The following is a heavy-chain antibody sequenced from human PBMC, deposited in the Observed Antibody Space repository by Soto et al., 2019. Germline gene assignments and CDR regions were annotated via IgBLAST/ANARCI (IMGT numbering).Heavy chain of an antibody. V-gene: IGHV1-46*01. D-gene: IGHD3-10*01. CDR1: GYKFINHY. Sequence: ASVKVSGKASGYKFINHYIHWVRQATGVGLEWMGIINPNGGGTDYAQKFQGRVTMTTDTYASTVHMELSSLRSEDTAVYFCARDSSASATSYSFDYWGQGALLTVSS. J-gene: IGHJ4*02. CDR2: INPNGGGT. CDR3: ARDSSASATSYSFDY.